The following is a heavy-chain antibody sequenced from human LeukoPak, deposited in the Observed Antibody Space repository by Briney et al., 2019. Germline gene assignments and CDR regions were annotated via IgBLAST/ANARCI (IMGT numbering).Heavy chain of an antibody. V-gene: IGHV3-21*01. D-gene: IGHD4-23*01. CDR2: ISSSSSYI. Sequence: PGGSLRLSCAASGFTFSSYSMNWVRQAPGKGLEWVSSISSSSSYIYYADSVKGRFTISRDNAKNSLYLQMNSLRAEDTAVYYCAREPHGGGYGGTPDYWGRGTLVTVSS. J-gene: IGHJ4*02. CDR3: AREPHGGGYGGTPDY. CDR1: GFTFSSYS.